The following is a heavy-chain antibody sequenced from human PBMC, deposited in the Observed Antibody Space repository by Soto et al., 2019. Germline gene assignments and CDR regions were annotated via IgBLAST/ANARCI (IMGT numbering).Heavy chain of an antibody. CDR1: GYSISSGYY. Sequence: SETLSLNCSVSGYSISSGYYWGRIRQPPGKGLEWIGSIYHSGSTYYNPSLKSRVTISVDTSKNQFSLKLSSVTAADTAVYYCAREIGSYYVAAGNWFDPWGQGTLVTVSS. J-gene: IGHJ5*02. V-gene: IGHV4-38-2*02. D-gene: IGHD1-26*01. CDR3: AREIGSYYVAAGNWFDP. CDR2: IYHSGST.